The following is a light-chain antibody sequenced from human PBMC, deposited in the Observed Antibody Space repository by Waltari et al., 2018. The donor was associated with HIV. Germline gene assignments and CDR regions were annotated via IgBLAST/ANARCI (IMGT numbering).Light chain of an antibody. V-gene: IGLV1-40*01. CDR1: WGNLGSLTN. J-gene: IGLJ3*02. CDR3: LAFDVGLGHWV. Sequence: QSPLTQPAAVSGAPGQRITISCTGPWGNLGSLTNVHWYPQLPGAAPKLLIYDNSNRPAGVPDRFSASKSGPSASLTIAGLQAEDEADYFCLAFDVGLGHWVFVEGAKLTVL. CDR2: DNS.